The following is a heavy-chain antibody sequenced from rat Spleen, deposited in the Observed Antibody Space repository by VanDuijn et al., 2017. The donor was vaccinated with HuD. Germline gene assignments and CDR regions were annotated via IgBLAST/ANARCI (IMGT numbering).Heavy chain of an antibody. CDR2: ISTGGGKT. CDR3: AEKDDGGYSGCPSWFAY. V-gene: IGHV5S13*01. Sequence: EVQLVGSGGGLVQPGRSLKLSCAASGFTYSNYVMAWFRQAPTKGLEWVASISTGGGKTYYRDSVRGRFTISRDDAKHTLYLQMDSLRSEDTASYDWAEKDDGGYSGCPSWFAYCGQCTLVTLSS. J-gene: IGHJ3*01. CDR1: GFTYSNYV. D-gene: IGHD1-1*01.